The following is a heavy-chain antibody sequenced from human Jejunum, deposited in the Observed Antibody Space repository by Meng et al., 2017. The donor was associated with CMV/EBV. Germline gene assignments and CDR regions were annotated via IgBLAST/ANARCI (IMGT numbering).Heavy chain of an antibody. Sequence: TFNTYAMTWVSQAPGKGLEWVSGISGNVDRTYYGDSVKGRFTISRDNSKNTSYLQMNSLRGDDTAVYYCAKVSTFAYGPGSYFDYWGQGTLVTVSS. D-gene: IGHD3-10*01. J-gene: IGHJ4*02. CDR1: TFNTYA. CDR2: ISGNVDRT. CDR3: AKVSTFAYGPGSYFDY. V-gene: IGHV3-23*01.